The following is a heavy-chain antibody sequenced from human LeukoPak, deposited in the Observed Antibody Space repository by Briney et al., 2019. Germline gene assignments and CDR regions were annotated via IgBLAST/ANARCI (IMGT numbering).Heavy chain of an antibody. J-gene: IGHJ4*02. D-gene: IGHD4-17*01. CDR3: ASHMTTDYFDY. CDR1: GGSISSYY. CDR2: IYYSGST. V-gene: IGHV4-59*12. Sequence: SETLSPTCTVSGGSISSYYWSWIRQPPGKGLEWIGYIYYSGSTNYNPSLKSRVTISVDTSKNQFSLKLSSVTAADTAVYYCASHMTTDYFDYWGQGTLVTVSS.